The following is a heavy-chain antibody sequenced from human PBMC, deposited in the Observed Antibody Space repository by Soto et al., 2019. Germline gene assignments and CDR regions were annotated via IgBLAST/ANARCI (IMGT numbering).Heavy chain of an antibody. D-gene: IGHD2-21*02. J-gene: IGHJ4*02. CDR3: ARDSRIVVVTATNDY. V-gene: IGHV1-18*01. Sequence: QVQLVQSGAEVKKPGASVKVSCKASGYTFTSYGISWVRQAPGQGLEWMGWISAYNGNTNYAQKLQGRVTMTTGTSTSTAYMEVRSLRSDDTAVYYCARDSRIVVVTATNDYWGQGTLVTVSS. CDR1: GYTFTSYG. CDR2: ISAYNGNT.